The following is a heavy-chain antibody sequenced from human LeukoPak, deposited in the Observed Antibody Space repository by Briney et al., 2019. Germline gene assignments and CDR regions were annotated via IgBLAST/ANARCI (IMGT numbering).Heavy chain of an antibody. D-gene: IGHD6-13*01. CDR2: ISGSGGST. J-gene: IGHJ4*02. CDR1: GYTFSSYA. V-gene: IGHV3-23*01. Sequence: HAGGSLRLSCAASGYTFSSYAMSWVRQAPGKGLEWVSTISGSGGSTYYADSVKGRFTISRDNSKNTLYLQMNSLRAEDTAVYYCAKIAAAGPFDYWGQGTLVTVSS. CDR3: AKIAAAGPFDY.